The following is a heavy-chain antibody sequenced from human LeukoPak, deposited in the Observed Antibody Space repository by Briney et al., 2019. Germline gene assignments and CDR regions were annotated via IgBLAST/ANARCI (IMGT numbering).Heavy chain of an antibody. CDR1: GYSISSGYY. V-gene: IGHV4-38-2*02. J-gene: IGHJ5*02. Sequence: SETLSLTCTVSGYSISSGYYWGWIRQPPGQGLEWIGSIYHSGSTYYNPSLKSRVTISVDTSKNQFSLKLSSVTAADTAVYYCARAWGDILTGYYKAVNWFDPWGQGTLVTVSS. D-gene: IGHD3-9*01. CDR2: IYHSGST. CDR3: ARAWGDILTGYYKAVNWFDP.